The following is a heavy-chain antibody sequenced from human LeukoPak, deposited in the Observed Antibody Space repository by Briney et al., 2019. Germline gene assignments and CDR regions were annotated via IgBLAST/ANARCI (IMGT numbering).Heavy chain of an antibody. V-gene: IGHV4-34*01. J-gene: IGHJ6*03. D-gene: IGHD3-10*01. CDR2: INHSGST. Sequence: PSETLSLTCAVYGGSFSGYYWSWIRQPPGKGLEWIGEINHSGSTNYNPSLKSRVTISVDTSKNQFSLKLSSVTAADTAVYYCARHFYYGSGSYYTRIYYYYMDVWGKGTTVTISS. CDR3: ARHFYYGSGSYYTRIYYYYMDV. CDR1: GGSFSGYY.